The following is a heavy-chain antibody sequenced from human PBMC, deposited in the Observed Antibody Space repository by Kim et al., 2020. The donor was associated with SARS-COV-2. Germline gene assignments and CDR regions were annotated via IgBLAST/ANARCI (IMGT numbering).Heavy chain of an antibody. CDR3: AGDNHYASGGCFDP. V-gene: IGHV1-2*02. Sequence: ASVKVSCKTSGYIFTNYYIHWVRQAPGQGLEWMGWIDPKSGATYFVQKFQGRVTMTRDTSISTAYLDLSSLRSDATAVYYCAGDNHYASGGCFDPWGRGTLVTGSS. D-gene: IGHD3-10*01. CDR2: IDPKSGAT. J-gene: IGHJ5*02. CDR1: GYIFTNYY.